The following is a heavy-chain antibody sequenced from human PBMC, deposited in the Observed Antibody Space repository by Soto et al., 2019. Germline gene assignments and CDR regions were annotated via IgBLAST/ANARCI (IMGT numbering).Heavy chain of an antibody. Sequence: QITFKESGPTLVKPKQTLALTCTFSGFSVSSDGVCVGSIRQPPGKALEWLAVVFWDDDKRYSTPLERRLSIARDTSTDQVFLTMTNMECVDTATYYCALLNDGDYTFWGQGTRVTVSS. V-gene: IGHV2-5*02. CDR2: VFWDDDK. CDR1: GFSVSSDGVC. CDR3: ALLNDGDYTF. D-gene: IGHD4-17*01. J-gene: IGHJ4*02.